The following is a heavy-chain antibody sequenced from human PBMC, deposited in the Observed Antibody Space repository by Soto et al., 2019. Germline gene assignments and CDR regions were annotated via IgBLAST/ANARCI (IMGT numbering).Heavy chain of an antibody. J-gene: IGHJ4*02. CDR1: GYIFTNYP. CDR2: IIPMSGAT. V-gene: IGHV1-69*13. D-gene: IGHD1-26*01. Sequence: QVQFLQSGAEVKKPGASVKVSCKTSGYIFTNYPIHWVRQAPGRGLEWVGGIIPMSGATNYAQKFQGRVTFTADESTNTAYLELTSLRSEDTAVYYCARGGPENDYWGQGTLVTVSS. CDR3: ARGGPENDY.